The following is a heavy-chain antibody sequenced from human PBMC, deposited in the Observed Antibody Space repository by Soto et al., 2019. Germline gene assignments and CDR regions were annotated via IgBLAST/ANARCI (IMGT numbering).Heavy chain of an antibody. CDR2: IYYSGST. V-gene: IGHV4-59*12. CDR3: ARAFKQYYYGSGSYYVDAFDI. J-gene: IGHJ3*02. D-gene: IGHD3-10*01. CDR1: GGSISSYY. Sequence: SETLSLTCTVSGGSISSYYWSWIRQPPGKGLEWIGYIYYSGSTNYNPSLKSRVTISVDTSKNQFSLKLSSVTAADTAVYYCARAFKQYYYGSGSYYVDAFDIWGQGTMVTVSS.